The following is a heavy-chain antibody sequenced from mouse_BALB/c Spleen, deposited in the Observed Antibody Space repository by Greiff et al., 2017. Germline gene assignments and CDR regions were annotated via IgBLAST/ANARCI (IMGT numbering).Heavy chain of an antibody. J-gene: IGHJ3*01. CDR1: GFTFSSYT. CDR3: TRVYRYDEERFAY. Sequence: EVKVVESGGGLVKPGGSLKLSCAASGFTFSSYTMSWVRQTPEKRLEWVATISSGGSYTYYPDSVKGRFTISRDNAKNTLYLQMSSLKSEDTAMYYCTRVYRYDEERFAYWGQGTLVTVSA. D-gene: IGHD2-14*01. CDR2: ISSGGSYT. V-gene: IGHV5-6-4*01.